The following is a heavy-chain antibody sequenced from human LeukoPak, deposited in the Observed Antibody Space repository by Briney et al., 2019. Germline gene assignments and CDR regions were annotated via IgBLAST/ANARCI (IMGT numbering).Heavy chain of an antibody. CDR2: IYTSGST. CDR1: GGSISSYY. D-gene: IGHD2-2*01. J-gene: IGHJ6*03. Sequence: SETLSLTCTVSGGSISSYYWSWIRQPAGKGLEWIGRIYTSGSTNYNPSLKSRVTMSVDTSKNQFSLKLSSVTAADTTVYYCASLIGYCSSTSCYDPPYYYYYMDVWAKGPRSPSP. V-gene: IGHV4-4*07. CDR3: ASLIGYCSSTSCYDPPYYYYYMDV.